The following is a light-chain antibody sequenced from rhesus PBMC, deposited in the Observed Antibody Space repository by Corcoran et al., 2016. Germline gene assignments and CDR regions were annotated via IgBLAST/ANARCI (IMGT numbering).Light chain of an antibody. CDR1: ENVNNY. CDR3: QHGYVAPFT. V-gene: IGKV1-74*01. J-gene: IGKJ3*01. Sequence: DIQMTQSPSSLSASVGDRVTIICRASENVNNYLNWYQQKPGKAPKLLIYKASTLQSGVPSRFSGSGSWTDYTFPISSRQPEDVATYYCQHGYVAPFTFGPGTKLDIK. CDR2: KAS.